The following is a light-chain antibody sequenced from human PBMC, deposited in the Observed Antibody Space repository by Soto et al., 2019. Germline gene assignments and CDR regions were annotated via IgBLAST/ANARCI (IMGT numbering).Light chain of an antibody. Sequence: IQMTQSPSSLSASIGDRVTITCRASQSISSYLNWYQQKPGKAPKLLIYDASSLESGVPSRFSGSGSGTEFTLTISSLQPEDFATYYCQQFNNYPVTFAGGTKVDIK. J-gene: IGKJ4*01. CDR2: DAS. V-gene: IGKV1D-13*01. CDR3: QQFNNYPVT. CDR1: QSISSY.